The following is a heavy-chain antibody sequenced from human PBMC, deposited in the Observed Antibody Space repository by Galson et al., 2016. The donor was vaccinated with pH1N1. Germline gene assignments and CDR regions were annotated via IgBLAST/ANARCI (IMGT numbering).Heavy chain of an antibody. V-gene: IGHV3-23*01. CDR1: GFTFSNFA. CDR2: ISGSGEST. D-gene: IGHD3-22*01. J-gene: IGHJ4*02. Sequence: SLRLSCAASGFTFSNFAMSWVRQAPGKGLEWVSAISGSGESTYYADSVKGRFTISRDNPKNTLYLQLNSLRAGDTAVSYCLKYDSSGFYYGRLIDWGQGTLVTVSS. CDR3: LKYDSSGFYYGRLID.